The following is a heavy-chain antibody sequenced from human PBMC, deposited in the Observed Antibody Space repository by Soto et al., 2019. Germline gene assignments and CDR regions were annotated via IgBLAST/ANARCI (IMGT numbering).Heavy chain of an antibody. CDR3: ARRDYDILTGYYGVVHN. J-gene: IGHJ4*02. CDR2: IRSSGSTI. V-gene: IGHV3-11*01. CDR1: GFTFSDYY. D-gene: IGHD3-9*01. Sequence: QVQLVESGGGLVKPGGSLRLSCAASGFTFSDYYMSWIRQAPGKGLEWVSYIRSSGSTIYYADSVKGRFTISRDNAKNSLYLQLNSLRAEDTAVYYCARRDYDILTGYYGVVHNWGQGTLVTVSS.